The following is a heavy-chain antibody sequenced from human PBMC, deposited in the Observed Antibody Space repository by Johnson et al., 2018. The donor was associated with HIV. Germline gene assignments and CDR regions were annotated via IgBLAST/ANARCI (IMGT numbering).Heavy chain of an antibody. D-gene: IGHD1-14*01. Sequence: VQLVESGGGLVKPGGSLRLSCAASRFTFSSYYMDWVRQAPGKGLEWVSVFYGGDGPYYADSVKGRFTISGDNSKNTLYLQMNSLRAEDTAVYYWARVRPGNPHDAFDIWGQGTMVTVSS. J-gene: IGHJ3*02. CDR2: FYGGDGP. CDR1: RFTFSSYY. CDR3: ARVRPGNPHDAFDI. V-gene: IGHV3-66*02.